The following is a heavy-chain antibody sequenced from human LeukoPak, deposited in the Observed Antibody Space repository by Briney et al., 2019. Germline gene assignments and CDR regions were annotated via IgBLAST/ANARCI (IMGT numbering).Heavy chain of an antibody. Sequence: PSETLSLTCTVSGDSIRSYFWSWIRQPPGKGLEWIGYIYYSGNTNYNPSLESRVTLSVDTSNNQFSLKLSSVTAADTAVYYCAKGNPFYDYWGQGTLVTVSS. CDR1: GDSIRSYF. CDR3: AKGNPFYDY. CDR2: IYYSGNT. D-gene: IGHD5/OR15-5a*01. V-gene: IGHV4-59*01. J-gene: IGHJ4*02.